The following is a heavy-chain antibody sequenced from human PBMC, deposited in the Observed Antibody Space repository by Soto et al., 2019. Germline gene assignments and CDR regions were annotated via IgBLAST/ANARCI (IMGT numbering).Heavy chain of an antibody. CDR3: ARQAAVARGYYYYYGMDV. Sequence: SETLSLTCAVYGGSFSGYYWSWIRQPPGKGLEWIGEINHSGSTNYNPSLKSRVTISVDTSKNQFSLKLSSVTAADTAVYYCARQAAVARGYYYYYGMDVWGQGPTVTVSS. CDR2: INHSGST. J-gene: IGHJ6*02. D-gene: IGHD6-19*01. V-gene: IGHV4-34*01. CDR1: GGSFSGYY.